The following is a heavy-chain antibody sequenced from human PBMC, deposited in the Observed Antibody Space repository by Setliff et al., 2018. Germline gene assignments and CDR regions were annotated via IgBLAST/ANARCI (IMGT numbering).Heavy chain of an antibody. V-gene: IGHV1-2*02. CDR2: INPNSGGT. CDR3: ARGGERYCSGGSCLLTGWFDP. J-gene: IGHJ5*02. D-gene: IGHD2-15*01. Sequence: ASVKVSCKASGYTFTGYYMHWVRQAPGQGLEWMGWINPNSGGTNYAQKFQGRVTMTRDTSISTAYMELSRLRSDDTAVYYCARGGERYCSGGSCLLTGWFDPRGQGTLVTVSS. CDR1: GYTFTGYY.